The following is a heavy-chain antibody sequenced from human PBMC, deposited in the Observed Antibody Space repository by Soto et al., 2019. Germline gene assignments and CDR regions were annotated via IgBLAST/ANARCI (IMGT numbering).Heavy chain of an antibody. CDR3: ARGRGIAARRPLYNGFDP. V-gene: IGHV4-34*01. CDR2: INHSGST. Sequence: QVQLQQWGAGLLKPSETLSLTCAVYGGSFSGYYWSWIRQPPGKGLEWIGEINHSGSTNYNPSLKSRVTISVDTSKNQFSLKLSSVTAADTAVYYCARGRGIAARRPLYNGFDPWGQGTMVTVSS. J-gene: IGHJ5*02. D-gene: IGHD6-6*01. CDR1: GGSFSGYY.